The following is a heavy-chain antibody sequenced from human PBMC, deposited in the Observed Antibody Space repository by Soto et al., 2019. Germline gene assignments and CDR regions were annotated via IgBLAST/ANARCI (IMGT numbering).Heavy chain of an antibody. D-gene: IGHD2-15*01. Sequence: QVQLQESGPGLVKPSQTLSLTCTVSGGSISSGGYYWSWIRQHPGKGLEWIGYIYYSGSTYYNPSLKSRVTISVDTSKNQFSLKLSSVTAADTDVYYCARGGIVVVVAARDAFDIWGQGTMVTVSS. CDR2: IYYSGST. J-gene: IGHJ3*02. CDR3: ARGGIVVVVAARDAFDI. CDR1: GGSISSGGYY. V-gene: IGHV4-31*03.